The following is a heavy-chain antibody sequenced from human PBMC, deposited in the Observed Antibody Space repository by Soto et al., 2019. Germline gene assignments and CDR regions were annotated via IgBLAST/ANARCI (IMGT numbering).Heavy chain of an antibody. V-gene: IGHV3-23*01. CDR2: ISGSGGRS. D-gene: IGHD3-16*01. J-gene: IGHJ4*02. CDR1: GFTFSNYA. Sequence: EVQLLDSGGGLVQPGGSLRLSCAASGFTFSNYAMTWVRQGPGKGLEWVSGISGSGGRSYYADSVKGRFTISRDNSNSTLYIQMNSQRAEDTAVYYCAKDYFVWSSEQPYYFDYWGQGTLVTVSS. CDR3: AKDYFVWSSEQPYYFDY.